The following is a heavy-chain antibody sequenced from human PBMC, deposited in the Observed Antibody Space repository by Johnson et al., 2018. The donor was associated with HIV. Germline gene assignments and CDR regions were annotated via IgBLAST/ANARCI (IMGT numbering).Heavy chain of an antibody. Sequence: QVQLVESGGGVVRPGGSLRLSCAASGFNFSTYGMHWVRQAPGKGLEWVSGINWHGGRTGYADSVTGRFTISRDNSKNTLDMQMNSLRDEDTAVYFCAKLGAVASYAFDIWGQGTMVTVSS. V-gene: IGHV3-NL1*01. CDR3: AKLGAVASYAFDI. D-gene: IGHD6-19*01. J-gene: IGHJ3*02. CDR1: GFNFSTYG. CDR2: INWHGGRT.